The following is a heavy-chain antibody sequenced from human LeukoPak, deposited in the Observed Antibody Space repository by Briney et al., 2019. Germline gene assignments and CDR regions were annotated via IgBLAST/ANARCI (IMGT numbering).Heavy chain of an antibody. CDR1: GFTFCSYW. CDR2: IKQDGSEK. J-gene: IGHJ4*02. CDR3: ARDRDYNKYGFDFSVH. V-gene: IGHV3-7*05. D-gene: IGHD4-11*01. Sequence: GGSLRLSCAASGFTFCSYWITWVRQAPGKGLEWVANIKQDGSEKYYVDSVKGRFTISRDNVKNSLYLQMNSLRAEDTAVFYCARDRDYNKYGFDFSVHRGQGTLVTVSS.